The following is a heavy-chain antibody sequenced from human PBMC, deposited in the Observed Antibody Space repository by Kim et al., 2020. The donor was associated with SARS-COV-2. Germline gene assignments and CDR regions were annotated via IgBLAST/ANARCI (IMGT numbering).Heavy chain of an antibody. J-gene: IGHJ4*02. CDR1: GFTFSSYS. Sequence: GGSLRLSCAASGFTFSSYSMNWVRQAPGKGLEWVSSISSSSSYIYYADSVKGRFTISRDNAKNSLYLQMNSLRAEDTAVYYCARGHSNYYDSSGYGYWGQGTLVTVSS. CDR2: ISSSSSYI. D-gene: IGHD3-22*01. CDR3: ARGHSNYYDSSGYGY. V-gene: IGHV3-21*01.